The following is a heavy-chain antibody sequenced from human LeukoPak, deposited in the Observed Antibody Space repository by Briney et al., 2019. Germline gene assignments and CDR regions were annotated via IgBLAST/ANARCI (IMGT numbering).Heavy chain of an antibody. CDR2: IYYSGST. CDR1: GGSISSYY. V-gene: IGHV4-59*01. J-gene: IGHJ3*02. CDR3: ARVQTYYYDSSGDAFDI. D-gene: IGHD3-22*01. Sequence: PSETLSLTCTVSGGSISSYYWSWIRQPPGKGLEWIGYIYYSGSTNYNPSLKSRVTISVDTSKNQFSLKLSSVTAADTAVYYCARVQTYYYDSSGDAFDIWGQGTMVTVSS.